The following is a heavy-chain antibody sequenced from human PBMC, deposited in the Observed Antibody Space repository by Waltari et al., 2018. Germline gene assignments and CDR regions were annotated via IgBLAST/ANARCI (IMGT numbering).Heavy chain of an antibody. V-gene: IGHV3-48*01. Sequence: EVQLVESGGGLVQPGGSLRLSCAASGFTFRTFGMNWFRQAPGKGLEWVSHISGSGSPTYYADSVKGRFTISRDNAMNSLYLQMNSLRAEDTAVYYCAPLGASSLTLTAWGQGTLVTVSS. CDR1: GFTFRTFG. CDR3: APLGASSLTLTA. CDR2: ISGSGSPT. J-gene: IGHJ4*02. D-gene: IGHD1-26*01.